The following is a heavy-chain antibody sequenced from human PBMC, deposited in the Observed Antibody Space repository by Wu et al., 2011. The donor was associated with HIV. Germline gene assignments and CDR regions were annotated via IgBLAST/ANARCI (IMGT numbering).Heavy chain of an antibody. CDR2: IIPIFDTA. Sequence: QVQLLQSGAEVKRPGSSVKVSCKASGGTFGTYAISWIRQAPGQGLEWMGGIIPIFDTANYAQKFQGRVTITTDESTSTAYMELSSLRSEDTAVYYCARGLYGPTSRGYGMDVWGQGTTFTVSS. CDR3: ARGLYGPTSRGYGMDV. CDR1: GGTFGTYA. D-gene: IGHD2/OR15-2a*01. J-gene: IGHJ6*02. V-gene: IGHV1-69*05.